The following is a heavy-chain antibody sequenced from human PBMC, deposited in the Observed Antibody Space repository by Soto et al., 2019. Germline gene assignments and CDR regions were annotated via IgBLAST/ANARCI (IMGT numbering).Heavy chain of an antibody. V-gene: IGHV1-58*02. CDR2: IVVGSGNT. CDR1: GFTFTSSA. Sequence: SVKVSCKASGFTFTSSAMQWVRQARGQRLEWIGWIVVGSGNTNYAQKFQERVTITRDMSTSTAYMELSSLRSEDTAVYYCAAVSSQTYYYGAGGMDVWGQGTTVTVSS. J-gene: IGHJ6*02. CDR3: AAVSSQTYYYGAGGMDV. D-gene: IGHD3-10*01.